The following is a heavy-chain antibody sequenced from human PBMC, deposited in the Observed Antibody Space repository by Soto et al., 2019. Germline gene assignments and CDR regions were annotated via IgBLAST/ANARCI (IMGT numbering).Heavy chain of an antibody. Sequence: QVQLQESGPGLVKPAQTLSLTCTVSGGSISSDNYYWSWIRQPPGKGLEWIGYIYFNGATYHNPSLKSRLIISIDPSRNQFSLKLSSVTAADTAVYYCASTRYSDTSPSAYWGRGTLVTVSS. D-gene: IGHD3-22*01. CDR1: GGSISSDNYY. V-gene: IGHV4-30-4*01. CDR2: IYFNGAT. CDR3: ASTRYSDTSPSAY. J-gene: IGHJ4*02.